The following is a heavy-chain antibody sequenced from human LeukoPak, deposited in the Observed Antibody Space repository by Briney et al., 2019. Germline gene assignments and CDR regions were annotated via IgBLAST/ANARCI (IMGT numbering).Heavy chain of an antibody. D-gene: IGHD4-17*01. Sequence: SETLSLTCAVSGYSISSGYYRGWIRQPPGKGLEWIGSIYHSGSTYYNPSLKSRVTISVDTSKNQFSLKLSSVTAADTAVYYCARSYYGDYSDYWGQGTLVTVSS. CDR1: GYSISSGYY. J-gene: IGHJ4*02. V-gene: IGHV4-38-2*01. CDR2: IYHSGST. CDR3: ARSYYGDYSDY.